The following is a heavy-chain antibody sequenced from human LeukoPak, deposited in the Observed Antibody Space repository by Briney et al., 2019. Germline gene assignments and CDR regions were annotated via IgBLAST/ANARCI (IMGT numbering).Heavy chain of an antibody. V-gene: IGHV3-23*01. D-gene: IGHD4-23*01. Sequence: GGSLRLSCAASGFTFSSYAMHWVRQAPGKGLEWVSIISGSGDSTYYADSVKGRFTISRDNSKNTLYLQMNSLRAEDTAVFYCAKVLVRATVVSCFDYWGQGTLVTVSS. CDR2: ISGSGDST. CDR1: GFTFSSYA. J-gene: IGHJ4*02. CDR3: AKVLVRATVVSCFDY.